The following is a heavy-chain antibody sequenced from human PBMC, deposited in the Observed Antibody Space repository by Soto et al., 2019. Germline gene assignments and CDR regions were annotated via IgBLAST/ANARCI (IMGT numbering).Heavy chain of an antibody. J-gene: IGHJ6*02. V-gene: IGHV4-59*01. Sequence: SETLSLTCTVSGGSISSYYWSWIRQPPGKGLEWIGYIYYSGSTNYNPSLKSRVTISVDTSKNQFSLKLSSVTAADTAVYYCARGPNWNHGMDVWGQGTTVTVYS. CDR3: ARGPNWNHGMDV. CDR2: IYYSGST. CDR1: GGSISSYY. D-gene: IGHD1-1*01.